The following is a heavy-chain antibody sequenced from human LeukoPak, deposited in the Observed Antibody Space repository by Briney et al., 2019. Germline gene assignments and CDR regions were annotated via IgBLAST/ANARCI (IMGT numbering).Heavy chain of an antibody. J-gene: IGHJ3*02. CDR1: GGSISSGGYY. CDR2: IYYSGST. D-gene: IGHD2-15*01. V-gene: IGHV4-31*03. Sequence: SETLSLTCTVSGGSISSGGYYWSWIRQHPGKGLEWIGYIYYSGSTYYNPSLKSRVTISVDTSKNQFSLKLSSVTAADTAVYYCARSSADCSGGSCYNIRGAFDIWGQGTMVTVSS. CDR3: ARSSADCSGGSCYNIRGAFDI.